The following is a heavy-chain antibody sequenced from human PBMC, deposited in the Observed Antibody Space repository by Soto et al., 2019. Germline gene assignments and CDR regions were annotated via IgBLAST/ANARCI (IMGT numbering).Heavy chain of an antibody. D-gene: IGHD2-21*01. J-gene: IGHJ4*02. Sequence: QVPLQESGPGLVKPSQTLSLTCTVSGGSISDGAYYWSWIRQPPGKGLEWIGHIYNSGNTYNNPSLRSRLTISLDTSKSQFSLNLNSVTAADTAVYYCASGLSGDKVDQWGQGTLVTVSS. V-gene: IGHV4-30-4*01. CDR3: ASGLSGDKVDQ. CDR1: GGSISDGAYY. CDR2: IYNSGNT.